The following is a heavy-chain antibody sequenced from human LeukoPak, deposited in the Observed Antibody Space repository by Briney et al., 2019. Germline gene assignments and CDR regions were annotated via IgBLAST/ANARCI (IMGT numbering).Heavy chain of an antibody. Sequence: GGSLRLSCAASGFTFSSYWMNWARQAPGKGLEWVSVIYSGGSTYYADSVKGRFTISRDNSKNTLYLQMNSLRAEDTAVYYCARVRTRLTYFCWGQGTLVTVSS. V-gene: IGHV3-53*01. CDR3: ARVRTRLTYFC. CDR2: IYSGGST. D-gene: IGHD1-14*01. J-gene: IGHJ4*02. CDR1: GFTFSSYW.